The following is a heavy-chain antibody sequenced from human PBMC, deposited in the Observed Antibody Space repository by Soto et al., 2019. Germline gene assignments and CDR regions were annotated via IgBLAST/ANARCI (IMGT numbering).Heavy chain of an antibody. Sequence: HSLTCTGSGLSLSKYCGSCIQRPAGKGLEWIGRIYTSGNTNYNPSIKGRVTMSVDMSKNQFSLKLSSVAAADTAVYYCARDDNGDNGRAFDPWGQGNLVTVSS. CDR3: ARDDNGDNGRAFDP. J-gene: IGHJ5*02. V-gene: IGHV4-4*07. CDR1: GLSLSKYC. D-gene: IGHD4-17*01. CDR2: IYTSGNT.